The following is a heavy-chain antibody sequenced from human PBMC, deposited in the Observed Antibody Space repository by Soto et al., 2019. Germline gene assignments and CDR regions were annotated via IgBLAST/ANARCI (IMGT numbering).Heavy chain of an antibody. Sequence: GGSLRLSCAASGFTFSSYAMSWVRQAPGKGLEWVSAISGSGGSTYYADSVKGRFTISRDNSKNTLYLQMNSLRAEDTAVYYCASLRRSSSSYYYYYMDVWGKGTTVTVSS. CDR2: ISGSGGST. CDR3: ASLRRSSSSYYYYYMDV. J-gene: IGHJ6*03. CDR1: GFTFSSYA. D-gene: IGHD6-6*01. V-gene: IGHV3-23*01.